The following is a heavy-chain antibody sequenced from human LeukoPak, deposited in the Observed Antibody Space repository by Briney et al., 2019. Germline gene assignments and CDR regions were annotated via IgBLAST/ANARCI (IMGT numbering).Heavy chain of an antibody. V-gene: IGHV4-39*01. CDR2: IYYSGNT. D-gene: IGHD6-6*01. CDR3: ARWGSSSTFDY. J-gene: IGHJ4*02. Sequence: SETLSLTCTVSGDSISSTSYYWGWIRQPPGKGLEWIGAIYYSGNTYYNPSLKSRVTISVDTSKNQFSLKLSSVTAADTAVYYCARWGSSSTFDYWGQGTLVTVSS. CDR1: GDSISSTSYY.